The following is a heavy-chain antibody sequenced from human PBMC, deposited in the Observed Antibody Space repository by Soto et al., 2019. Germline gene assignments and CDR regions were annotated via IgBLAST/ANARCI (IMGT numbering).Heavy chain of an antibody. CDR3: ASPLTWGYYGMDV. J-gene: IGHJ6*02. CDR2: IYSGGST. Sequence: GGSLRLSCAASGFTVSSNYMSWVRQAPGKGLEWVSVIYSGGSTYYADSVKGRFTISRDNSKNTLYLQMNSLRAEDTAVYYCASPLTWGYYGMDVWGQGTTVTVSS. CDR1: GFTVSSNY. D-gene: IGHD3-16*01. V-gene: IGHV3-53*01.